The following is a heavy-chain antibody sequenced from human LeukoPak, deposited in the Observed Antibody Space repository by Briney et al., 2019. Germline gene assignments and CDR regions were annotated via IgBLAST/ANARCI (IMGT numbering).Heavy chain of an antibody. V-gene: IGHV3-23*01. Sequence: GESLRLSCAASGFTFSSYTMSWVRQAPGKGLEWVSSITDSGSITYYADSVKGRFTISRDNSKNMLYFQMNSLRAEDTAVYYCTKGNIGYYFDYWGQGTLVTVFS. J-gene: IGHJ4*02. CDR2: ITDSGSIT. CDR1: GFTFSSYT. D-gene: IGHD2/OR15-2a*01. CDR3: TKGNIGYYFDY.